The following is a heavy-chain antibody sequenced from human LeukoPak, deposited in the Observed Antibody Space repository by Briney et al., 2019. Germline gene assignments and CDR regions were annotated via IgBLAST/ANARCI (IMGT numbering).Heavy chain of an antibody. CDR1: GGSISSYY. J-gene: IGHJ4*02. Sequence: SGTLSLTCTVSGGSISSYYWSWIRQPPGKGLEWIGYIYYSGSTNYNPSLKSRVTISVDTSKNQFSLKLNSVTAADTAVYYCARGGAARVSRLDYWGQGTLVTVSS. CDR2: IYYSGST. V-gene: IGHV4-59*01. D-gene: IGHD6-6*01. CDR3: ARGGAARVSRLDY.